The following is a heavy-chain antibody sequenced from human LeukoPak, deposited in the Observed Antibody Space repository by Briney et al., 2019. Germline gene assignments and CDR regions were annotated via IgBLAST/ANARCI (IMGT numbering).Heavy chain of an antibody. V-gene: IGHV4-59*01. D-gene: IGHD3-22*01. J-gene: IGHJ4*02. CDR3: ARVRGYYDY. Sequence: SETMSLTCTVSGGSISSYYWSWIRQPPGKGLEWIGYIYYSGSTNYNPSLKSRVTISVDTSKNQFSLKLSSVTAADTAVYYCARVRGYYDYWGQGTLVTVSS. CDR2: IYYSGST. CDR1: GGSISSYY.